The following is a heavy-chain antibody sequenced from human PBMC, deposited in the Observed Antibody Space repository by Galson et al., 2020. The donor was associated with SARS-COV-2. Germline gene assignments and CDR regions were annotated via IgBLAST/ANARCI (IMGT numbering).Heavy chain of an antibody. Sequence: GESLKISCAASGFTFSSYAMHWVRQAPGKGLEWVAVISYDGSNKYYADSVKGRFTISRDNSKNTLYLQMNSLRAEDTAVYYCARDRVVGIVVVAEHFQHWGQGTLVTVSS. CDR1: GFTFSSYA. V-gene: IGHV3-30-3*01. CDR2: ISYDGSNK. CDR3: ARDRVVGIVVVAEHFQH. D-gene: IGHD2-15*01. J-gene: IGHJ1*01.